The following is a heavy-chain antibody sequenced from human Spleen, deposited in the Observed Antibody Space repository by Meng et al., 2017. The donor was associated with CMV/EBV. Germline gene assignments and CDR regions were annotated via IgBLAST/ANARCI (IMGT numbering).Heavy chain of an antibody. CDR1: GFTFSSYW. CDR2: INSDGSST. J-gene: IGHJ4*02. D-gene: IGHD2-15*01. V-gene: IGHV3-74*01. Sequence: GESLKISCAASGFTFSSYWMHWVRQAPGTGLVWVSRINSDGSSTNYADSVKGRFTISRDDSKNTLYLQMNSLRSEDTAVYYCARSEYEDCSGSTCFDYWGQGTLVTVSS. CDR3: ARSEYEDCSGSTCFDY.